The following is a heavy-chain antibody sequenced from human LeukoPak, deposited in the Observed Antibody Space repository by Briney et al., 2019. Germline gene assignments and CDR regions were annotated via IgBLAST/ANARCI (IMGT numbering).Heavy chain of an antibody. D-gene: IGHD1-26*01. V-gene: IGHV3-23*01. CDR3: ANKRWELAPFNY. Sequence: GGSLRLSCAASGFTFSSYAMSWVRQAPGKGLEWVSGMSGSGGSTYYADSVKGRFTISRDNSKNTLYLQMNSLRAEDTAVYYCANKRWELAPFNYWGQGTLVTVSS. CDR2: MSGSGGST. J-gene: IGHJ4*02. CDR1: GFTFSSYA.